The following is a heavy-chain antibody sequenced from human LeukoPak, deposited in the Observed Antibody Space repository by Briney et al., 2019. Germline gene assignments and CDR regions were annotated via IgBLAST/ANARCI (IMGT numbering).Heavy chain of an antibody. J-gene: IGHJ3*02. Sequence: GGSLRLSCAASGFTFDDYGMSWVRQAPGKGLEWVSGINWNGGSTGYADSVKGRFTISRDNAKNSLYLQMNSLRAEDTASYHCARALDSGSYDAFDIWGQGTMVTVSS. CDR1: GFTFDDYG. V-gene: IGHV3-20*01. CDR3: ARALDSGSYDAFDI. D-gene: IGHD1-26*01. CDR2: INWNGGST.